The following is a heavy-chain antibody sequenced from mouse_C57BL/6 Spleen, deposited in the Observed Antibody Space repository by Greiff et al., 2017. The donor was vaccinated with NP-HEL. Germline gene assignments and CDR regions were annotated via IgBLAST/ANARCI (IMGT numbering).Heavy chain of an antibody. CDR2: ISSGGSYT. Sequence: EVKLMESGGDLVKPGGSLKLSCAASGFTFSSYGMSWVRQTPDKRLEWVATISSGGSYTYYPESVKGRFTISGDNAKNTLYLQMSSLKSEDTAMYYCATRDYYGSSYGYFDVWGTGTTVTVSS. CDR1: GFTFSSYG. V-gene: IGHV5-6*01. CDR3: ATRDYYGSSYGYFDV. J-gene: IGHJ1*03. D-gene: IGHD1-1*01.